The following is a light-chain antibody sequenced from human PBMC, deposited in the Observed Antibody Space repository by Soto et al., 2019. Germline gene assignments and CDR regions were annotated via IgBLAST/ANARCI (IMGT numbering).Light chain of an antibody. V-gene: IGKV3-20*01. Sequence: EIVLTQSPGTMSLSPGERATLSCRASQSVSSSYLAWYQQKPGQAPRLLIYGESSRATGIPDRLSGSGSGTDFTLTISRLEPEDFAVYYCQKYGSSPWTFGQGTKVDI. CDR2: GES. J-gene: IGKJ1*01. CDR3: QKYGSSPWT. CDR1: QSVSSSY.